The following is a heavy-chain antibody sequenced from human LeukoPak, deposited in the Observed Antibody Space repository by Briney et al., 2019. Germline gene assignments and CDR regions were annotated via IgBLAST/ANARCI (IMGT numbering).Heavy chain of an antibody. V-gene: IGHV3-21*01. Sequence: GGSLRLSCAASGFTLSSYSMSWVRQAPGKGLEWVSSISSSSSYIYYADSVKGRFTISRDNAKNSLYLQMNSLRAEDTAVYYCASTSLGGATGFDYWGQGTLVTVSS. J-gene: IGHJ4*02. CDR3: ASTSLGGATGFDY. D-gene: IGHD1-26*01. CDR2: ISSSSSYI. CDR1: GFTLSSYS.